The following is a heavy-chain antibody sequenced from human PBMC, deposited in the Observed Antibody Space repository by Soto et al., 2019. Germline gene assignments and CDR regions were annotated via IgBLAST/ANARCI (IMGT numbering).Heavy chain of an antibody. D-gene: IGHD4-17*01. V-gene: IGHV1-69*13. CDR3: ARDFGGDYGSHFDY. Sequence: GASVKVSCKASGYTFTSYGISRVRQAPGQGLEWMGGIIPIFGTANYAQKFQGRVTITADESTSTAYMELSSLRSEDTAVYYCARDFGGDYGSHFDYWGQGTLVTVSS. CDR1: GYTFTSYG. CDR2: IIPIFGTA. J-gene: IGHJ4*02.